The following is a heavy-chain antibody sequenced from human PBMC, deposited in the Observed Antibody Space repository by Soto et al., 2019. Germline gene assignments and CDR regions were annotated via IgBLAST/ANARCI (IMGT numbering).Heavy chain of an antibody. CDR1: GYTFTGYY. J-gene: IGHJ6*02. CDR3: ARGKGATFYYYYGMDV. D-gene: IGHD1-26*01. Sequence: ASVKVSCKASGYTFTGYYMHWVRQAPGQGREWMGWINPNSGGTNYAQKFQGRVTMTRDTSISTAYMELSRLRSDDTAVYYCARGKGATFYYYYGMDVWGQGTTVTVSS. V-gene: IGHV1-2*02. CDR2: INPNSGGT.